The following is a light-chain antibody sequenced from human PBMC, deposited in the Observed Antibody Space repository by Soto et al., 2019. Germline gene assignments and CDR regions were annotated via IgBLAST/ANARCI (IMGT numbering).Light chain of an antibody. CDR2: GAS. Sequence: EIVLTQSPGTLSLSPGERATPSCRASQSVSSNYLAWYQQKSGQAPRLPIYGASSRATGIPDRFSGSGSGTDFTLTISRLEPEDFAAYYCQQYGSSPITFGQGTRLEIK. CDR1: QSVSSNY. V-gene: IGKV3-20*01. CDR3: QQYGSSPIT. J-gene: IGKJ5*01.